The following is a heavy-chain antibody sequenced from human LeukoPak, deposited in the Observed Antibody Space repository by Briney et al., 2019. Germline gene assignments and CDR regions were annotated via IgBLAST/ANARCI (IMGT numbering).Heavy chain of an antibody. V-gene: IGHV4-39*01. Sequence: SETLSLTCIVSGGAISSSSHYWGWIRQPPGKGLEWIGSIYHSGSTVYNPSLKSRVAISVDTSRNQFPLKLNSVTASDTAVYYCARNTTVTDWYFDLWGRGTLVTASS. CDR1: GGAISSSSHY. J-gene: IGHJ2*01. CDR3: ARNTTVTDWYFDL. D-gene: IGHD4-17*01. CDR2: IYHSGST.